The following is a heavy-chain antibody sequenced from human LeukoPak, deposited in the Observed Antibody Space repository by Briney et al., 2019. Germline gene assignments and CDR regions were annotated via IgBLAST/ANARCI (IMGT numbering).Heavy chain of an antibody. Sequence: GGSLRLSCAASGFTFSSQNMNWARQAPGKGLEWVAYISTSGDSTKYADSVEGRFTISRENAENSLFLLMNSLRVEDTAVYYCVKNGWLDYWGRGILVTVSS. D-gene: IGHD6-19*01. J-gene: IGHJ4*02. CDR3: VKNGWLDY. V-gene: IGHV3-21*06. CDR2: ISTSGDST. CDR1: GFTFSSQN.